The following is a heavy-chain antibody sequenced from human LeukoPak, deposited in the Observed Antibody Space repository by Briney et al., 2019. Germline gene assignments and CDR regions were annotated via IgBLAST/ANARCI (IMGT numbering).Heavy chain of an antibody. CDR2: ISAYNGNT. D-gene: IGHD3-10*01. Sequence: ASVKVSCKASGGSFSSYAISWVRQAPGQGLEWMGWISAYNGNTNYAQKLQGRVTMTTDTSTSTAYMELRSLRSDDTAVYYCARGTMVRGVTPFDYWGQGTLVTVSS. CDR1: GGSFSSYA. V-gene: IGHV1-18*01. J-gene: IGHJ4*02. CDR3: ARGTMVRGVTPFDY.